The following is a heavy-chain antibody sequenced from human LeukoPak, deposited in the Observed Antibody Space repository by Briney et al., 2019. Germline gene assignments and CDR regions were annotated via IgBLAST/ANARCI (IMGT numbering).Heavy chain of an antibody. D-gene: IGHD5-12*01. J-gene: IGHJ5*02. CDR2: IYYSGST. CDR1: GGSISSSSYY. CDR3: ARGGGEATILGNWFDP. Sequence: TSETLSLTCTVSGGSISSSSYYWGGIRQPPGKGLEWIGSIYYSGSTYYNPSLKSRVTLSVDRSKNQFSLKLSSVTAADTAVYYCARGGGEATILGNWFDPWGQGTLVTVSS. V-gene: IGHV4-39*07.